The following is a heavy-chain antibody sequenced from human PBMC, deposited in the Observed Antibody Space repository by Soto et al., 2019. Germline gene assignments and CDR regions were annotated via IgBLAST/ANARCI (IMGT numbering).Heavy chain of an antibody. CDR1: GFTFSSYG. J-gene: IGHJ4*02. V-gene: IGHV3-33*01. Sequence: PGGSLRLSCAASGFTFSSYGMHWVRQAPGKGLEWEAVIWYDGSNKYYADSVKGRFTISRDNAKTTLYLQMNSLGVEDTAVYYCARVSRSHDTEYWGQGTLVTVSS. D-gene: IGHD5-18*01. CDR2: IWYDGSNK. CDR3: ARVSRSHDTEY.